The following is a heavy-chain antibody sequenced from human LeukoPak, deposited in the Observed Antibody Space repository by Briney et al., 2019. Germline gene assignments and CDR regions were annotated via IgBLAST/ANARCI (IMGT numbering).Heavy chain of an antibody. CDR1: GYTFTSYG. CDR3: ARDSKGGIQLWLAAFDI. V-gene: IGHV1-18*01. CDR2: ISAYNGNT. Sequence: GASVKVSCKASGYTFTSYGISWVRQAPGQGLEWMGWISAYNGNTNYAQKLQGRVTMTTDTSTSTAYMELRSLRSDDTAVYYCARDSKGGIQLWLAAFDIWGQGTMVTVSS. D-gene: IGHD5-18*01. J-gene: IGHJ3*02.